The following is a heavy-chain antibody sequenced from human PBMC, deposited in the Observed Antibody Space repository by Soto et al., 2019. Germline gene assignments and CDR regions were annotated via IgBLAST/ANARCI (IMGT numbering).Heavy chain of an antibody. CDR2: ISYDGSNK. J-gene: IGHJ4*02. CDR1: GFTFSSYA. CDR3: ARDQGSYYGSGSYSPVDY. Sequence: QVQLVESGGGVVQPGRSLRLSCAASGFTFSSYAMHWVRQAPGKGLEWVAVISYDGSNKYYADSVKGRFTIYRDNSKNKLYLQMNSLRAEDTAVYYCARDQGSYYGSGSYSPVDYWGQGTLVTVSS. D-gene: IGHD3-10*01. V-gene: IGHV3-30-3*01.